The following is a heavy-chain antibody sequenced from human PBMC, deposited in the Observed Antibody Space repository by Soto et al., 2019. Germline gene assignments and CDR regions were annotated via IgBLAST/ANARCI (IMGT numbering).Heavy chain of an antibody. CDR1: GGTFSSYT. CDR2: IIPILGIA. D-gene: IGHD3-10*01. CDR3: ANESRSMVRGVIHDY. Sequence: QVQLVQSGAEVKKPGSSVKVSCKASGGTFSSYTISWVRQAPGQGLEWMGRIIPILGIANYAQKFQGRVKITADKSTSTAYMELSSLRSEDTAVYYCANESRSMVRGVIHDYWGQGTLVTVSS. V-gene: IGHV1-69*02. J-gene: IGHJ4*02.